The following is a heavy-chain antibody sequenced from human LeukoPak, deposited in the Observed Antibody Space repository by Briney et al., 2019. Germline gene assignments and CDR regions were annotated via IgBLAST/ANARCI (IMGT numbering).Heavy chain of an antibody. V-gene: IGHV4-39*01. J-gene: IGHJ6*02. CDR2: IYYSGRT. CDR3: ARPDYSNYYYAMDV. Sequence: MASETLSLTCTVSGVSISSSSYYWGWIRQPPGKGLEWIGSIYYSGRTYYNPSLQSRVTISVDTSKNPFSLKLTSVAAADTAVYYCARPDYSNYYYAMDVWGQGTTVTVSS. CDR1: GVSISSSSYY. D-gene: IGHD4-11*01.